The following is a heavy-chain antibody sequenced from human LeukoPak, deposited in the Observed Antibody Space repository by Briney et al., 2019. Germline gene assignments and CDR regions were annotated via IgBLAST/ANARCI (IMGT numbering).Heavy chain of an antibody. Sequence: SETLSLTCAVYGGSFSGYYWSWIRQPPGKGLEWIGEINHSGSTNYNPSLKSRVTISVDTSKNQFSLKPSSVTAADTAVYYCARRQIYDYWGQRTLVTVSS. CDR3: ARRQIYDY. V-gene: IGHV4-34*01. CDR1: GGSFSGYY. J-gene: IGHJ4*02. CDR2: INHSGST.